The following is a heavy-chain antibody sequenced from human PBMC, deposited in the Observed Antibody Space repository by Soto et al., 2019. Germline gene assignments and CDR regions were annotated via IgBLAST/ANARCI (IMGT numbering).Heavy chain of an antibody. CDR3: ARDFYDSSGYYGY. CDR1: GFTFSDYY. J-gene: IGHJ4*02. D-gene: IGHD3-22*01. CDR2: ISSSSSYT. V-gene: IGHV3-11*06. Sequence: GGSLRLSCAASGFTFSDYYMSWIRQAPGKGLEWVSYISSSSSYTNYADSVKGRFTISRDNAKNSLYLQMNSLRAEDTAVYYCARDFYDSSGYYGYWGQGTLVTVSS.